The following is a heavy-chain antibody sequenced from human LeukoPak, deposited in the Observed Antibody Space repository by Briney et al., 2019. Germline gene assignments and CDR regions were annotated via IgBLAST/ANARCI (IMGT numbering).Heavy chain of an antibody. J-gene: IGHJ4*02. CDR2: IWYDGSNK. CDR3: ASQRGGNFPIDS. CDR1: GFTFSNYG. D-gene: IGHD4-23*01. Sequence: GGPLRLSCAASGFTFSNYGMHWVRQAPGKGLEWVAIIWYDGSNKYYAASVKGRFTISRDNSKNTLYLQMNSLRAEDTAVYYCASQRGGNFPIDSWGQGTLVTVSS. V-gene: IGHV3-33*01.